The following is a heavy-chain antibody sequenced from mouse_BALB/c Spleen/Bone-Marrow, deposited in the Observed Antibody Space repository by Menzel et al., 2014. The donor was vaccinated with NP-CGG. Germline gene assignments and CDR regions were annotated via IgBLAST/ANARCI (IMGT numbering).Heavy chain of an antibody. J-gene: IGHJ3*01. CDR2: IRLKSHNYAT. CDR1: GFTFSNYW. V-gene: IGHV6-6*02. CDR3: TTGFAY. Sequence: EVKLVESGGGLVQPGGSMKLSCVASGFTFSNYWMNWVRQSPEKGLEWVAEIRLKSHNYATRYAESVKGRFTISRDDSKSSVYLQMNNLRAEDTGFYYCTTGFAYWGQGTLVTVSA.